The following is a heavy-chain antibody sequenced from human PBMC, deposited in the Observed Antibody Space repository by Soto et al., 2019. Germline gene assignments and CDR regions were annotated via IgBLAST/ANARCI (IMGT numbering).Heavy chain of an antibody. CDR3: AKAQGPFYDFWSAPDY. CDR1: GFTFSSYG. J-gene: IGHJ4*02. CDR2: ISYDGSNK. V-gene: IGHV3-30*18. D-gene: IGHD3-3*01. Sequence: GGSLKLSCAASGFTFSSYGMHWVRQAPGKGLEWVAVISYDGSNKYYADSVKGRFTISRDNSENTLYLQMNSLRAEDTAVYYCAKAQGPFYDFWSAPDYWGQGTLVTVSS.